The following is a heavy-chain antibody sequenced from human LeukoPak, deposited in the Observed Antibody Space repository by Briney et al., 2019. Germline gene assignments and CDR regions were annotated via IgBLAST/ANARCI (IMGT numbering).Heavy chain of an antibody. Sequence: GGSLRLSCAASAFTFRSYWMSWVRQAPGKGLGWVANIKEDGSENYYVDSVKGRFTISRDNAENSLYLQMNSLRVEDTALYYCARYGNNVDNAFDIWGQGTMVTVSS. CDR1: AFTFRSYW. CDR3: ARYGNNVDNAFDI. J-gene: IGHJ3*02. CDR2: IKEDGSEN. D-gene: IGHD4-17*01. V-gene: IGHV3-7*01.